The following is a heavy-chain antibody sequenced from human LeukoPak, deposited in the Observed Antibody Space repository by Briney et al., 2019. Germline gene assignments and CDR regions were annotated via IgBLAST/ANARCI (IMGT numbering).Heavy chain of an antibody. CDR2: IKSKADGGTT. CDR3: ITAPTVTTYVG. J-gene: IGHJ4*02. V-gene: IGHV3-15*01. Sequence: PGGSLRLSCAASGFTFSNAWMSWVRQAPGKGLEWVGRIKSKADGGTTDYAAPVKGRFTISRDDSKNTLYLQMNSLKTEDTAVYYCITAPTVTTYVGWGQGTLVTVSS. CDR1: GFTFSNAW. D-gene: IGHD4-11*01.